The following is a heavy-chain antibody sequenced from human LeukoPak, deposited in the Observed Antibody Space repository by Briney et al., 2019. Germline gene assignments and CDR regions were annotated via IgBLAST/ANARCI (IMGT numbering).Heavy chain of an antibody. CDR3: ARDRGYNDGAKWYTVLDN. D-gene: IGHD4/OR15-4a*01. V-gene: IGHV3-7*01. J-gene: IGHJ4*02. CDR1: GFTFTNHW. CDR2: IKKDGSET. Sequence: SGGSLRLSCATSGFTFTNHWMDWVRQAPGKGLEWVANIKKDGSETYYADSVKGRFTISRDNAKNSLHIEMNNLRAEDTAVYYCARDRGYNDGAKWYTVLDNWGQGTLVTVSS.